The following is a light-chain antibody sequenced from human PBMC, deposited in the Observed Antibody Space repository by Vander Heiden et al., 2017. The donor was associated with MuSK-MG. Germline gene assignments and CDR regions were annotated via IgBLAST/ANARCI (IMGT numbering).Light chain of an antibody. CDR2: GAS. Sequence: DIVLTQSPGTLSLSPGERATLSCRASQSVSSSYLAWYQQKPGQAPRLLIYGASSRATGIPDRFSGSGSGTDFTLTISRLEPEDFAVYYCQQSGTFGQGTKLEIK. J-gene: IGKJ2*01. V-gene: IGKV3-20*01. CDR3: QQSGT. CDR1: QSVSSSY.